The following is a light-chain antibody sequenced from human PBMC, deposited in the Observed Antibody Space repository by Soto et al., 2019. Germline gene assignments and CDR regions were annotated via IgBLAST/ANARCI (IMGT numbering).Light chain of an antibody. CDR2: DNI. CDR3: GTWDSSLSAVV. CDR1: SSNIGNNY. Sequence: QSVLTQPPSVSAAPGQKVTISCSGSSSNIGNNYVSWYQQLPGTAPKLLIYDNIKRPSGIPDRFSGSKSGTSATLGITGLQTGDEADYYCGTWDSSLSAVVFGGGTQRTVL. V-gene: IGLV1-51*01. J-gene: IGLJ2*01.